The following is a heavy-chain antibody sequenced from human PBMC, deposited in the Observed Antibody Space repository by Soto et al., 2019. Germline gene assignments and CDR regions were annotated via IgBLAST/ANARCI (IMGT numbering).Heavy chain of an antibody. CDR2: ISYDGSNK. Sequence: QVQLVESGGGVVQPGRSLRLSCAASGFTFSSYGIPWVRQAPGKGQEWVAVISYDGSNKYYADSVKGRFTISRDNSKNSLSLKMDSLSAEDTAVYYCAKGLDLLFDYWGEGTLITVSS. CDR3: AKGLDLLFDY. V-gene: IGHV3-30*18. CDR1: GFTFSSYG. D-gene: IGHD1-7*01. J-gene: IGHJ4*02.